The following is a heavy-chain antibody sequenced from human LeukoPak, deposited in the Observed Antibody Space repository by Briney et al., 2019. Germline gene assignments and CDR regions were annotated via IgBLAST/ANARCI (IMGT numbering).Heavy chain of an antibody. CDR3: ARLPCSGGSCYFDY. Sequence: KPSDPLSLTCTVSGGSISSNSYYWGWIRQPPGKGLEWIGIIYYNWSTYYNPSLTSRVTISVETSKNQFSLKLSSVTAADTAVYYCARLPCSGGSCYFDYWGQGTLVTVSS. J-gene: IGHJ4*02. CDR1: GGSISSNSYY. V-gene: IGHV4-39*01. D-gene: IGHD2-15*01. CDR2: IYYNWST.